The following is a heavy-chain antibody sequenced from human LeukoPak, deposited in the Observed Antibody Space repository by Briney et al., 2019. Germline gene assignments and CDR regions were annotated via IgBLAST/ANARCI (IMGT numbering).Heavy chain of an antibody. CDR3: ARLRDSSGYYVSY. V-gene: IGHV5-51*01. CDR2: IYPGDSDT. J-gene: IGHJ4*02. D-gene: IGHD3-22*01. Sequence: GESLQISCKASGYSFTTHWIGWVRQMPGKGLEWMGIIYPGDSDTRYSPSFQGQVTISADKSISTAYLQWSSLKASDTAMYYCARLRDSSGYYVSYWGQGTLVTVSS. CDR1: GYSFTTHW.